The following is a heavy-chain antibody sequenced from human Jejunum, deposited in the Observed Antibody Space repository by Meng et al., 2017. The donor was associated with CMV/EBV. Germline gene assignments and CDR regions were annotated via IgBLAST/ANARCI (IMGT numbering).Heavy chain of an antibody. CDR2: INTDNGDT. CDR3: ATNAFDY. D-gene: IGHD2-8*01. CDR1: GYTFTSYP. J-gene: IGHJ4*02. V-gene: IGHV1-3*04. Sequence: SVKISCKASGYTFTSYPMHWVRQDPGQSLEWMGWINTDNGDTRFSQHLQGRVTISTDTSATTAYMELSSLRLDDTAIYYCATNAFDYWGQGTLVTVSS.